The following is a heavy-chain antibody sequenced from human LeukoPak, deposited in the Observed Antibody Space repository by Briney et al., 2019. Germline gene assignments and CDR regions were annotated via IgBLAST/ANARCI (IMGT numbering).Heavy chain of an antibody. Sequence: PGGSLRLSCAASGFTFSNYAMNWVRQAPGKGLEWVSVISGSGGSTYYADSVKGRFTISKDNAKNSLYLQMNSLRAEGTAVYYCARDYYYDSSGYFGYWGQGTLVTVSS. V-gene: IGHV3-23*01. CDR2: ISGSGGST. D-gene: IGHD3-22*01. CDR1: GFTFSNYA. J-gene: IGHJ4*02. CDR3: ARDYYYDSSGYFGY.